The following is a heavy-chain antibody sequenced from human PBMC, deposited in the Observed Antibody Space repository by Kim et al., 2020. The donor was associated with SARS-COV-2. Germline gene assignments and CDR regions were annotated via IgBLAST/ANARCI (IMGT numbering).Heavy chain of an antibody. CDR2: IWYDGSNK. Sequence: GGSLRLSCAASGFTFSSYGMHWVRQAPGKGLEWVAVIWYDGSNKNYADSVKGRFTISRDNSKNTLYLQMNSLRAEDTAVYYCARGPGWVRGVISEFDYWGQGTLVTVSS. D-gene: IGHD3-10*01. J-gene: IGHJ4*02. CDR1: GFTFSSYG. CDR3: ARGPGWVRGVISEFDY. V-gene: IGHV3-33*01.